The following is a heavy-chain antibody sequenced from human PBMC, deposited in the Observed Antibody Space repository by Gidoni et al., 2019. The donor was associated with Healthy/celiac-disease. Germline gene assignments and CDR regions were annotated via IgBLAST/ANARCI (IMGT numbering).Heavy chain of an antibody. V-gene: IGHV3-66*02. J-gene: IGHJ5*02. D-gene: IGHD3-22*01. CDR1: GFTVSSHY. CDR3: AREGNYYDSSGPNWFDP. Sequence: EVQLVESGGGLVQPGGSLRLSCAASGFTVSSHYMSWVRQAPGKGLEWVSVIYSGGSTYYADSVKGRFTISRDNSKNTLYLQMNSLRAEDTAVYYCAREGNYYDSSGPNWFDPWGQGTLVTVSS. CDR2: IYSGGST.